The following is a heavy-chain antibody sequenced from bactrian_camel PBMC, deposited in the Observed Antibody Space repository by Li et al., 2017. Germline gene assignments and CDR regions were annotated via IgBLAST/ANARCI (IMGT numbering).Heavy chain of an antibody. V-gene: IGHV3S10*01. Sequence: DVQLVESGGGSVQPGGSLRLSCVASGYTYTTNYMGWFRQAPGKTREGIAAIESDGSTSVAAAVKGRFTIFRDSSKNTMYLQMDSLKPEDTAIYYCATEALARGSPYVTVKASWTCTFGYWAQGTQVTVS. CDR3: ATEALARGSPYVTVKASWTCTFGY. CDR2: IESDGST. D-gene: IGHD3*01. CDR1: GYTYTTNY. J-gene: IGHJ6*01.